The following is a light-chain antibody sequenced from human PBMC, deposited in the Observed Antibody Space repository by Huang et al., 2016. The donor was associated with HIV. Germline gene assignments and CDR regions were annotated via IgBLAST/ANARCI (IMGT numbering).Light chain of an antibody. V-gene: IGKV2-28*01. Sequence: DIVMTQSPLSLPVTPGEPASISCRSSQSLFHRNGYNSLDWYLQKPGQSPQLLIYLGSNRASGVPDRFSGSGSGTEFTLRISRAEAEDVGVYYCMQALQTPYTFGQGTKLEIK. CDR1: QSLFHRNGYNS. CDR2: LGS. J-gene: IGKJ2*01. CDR3: MQALQTPYT.